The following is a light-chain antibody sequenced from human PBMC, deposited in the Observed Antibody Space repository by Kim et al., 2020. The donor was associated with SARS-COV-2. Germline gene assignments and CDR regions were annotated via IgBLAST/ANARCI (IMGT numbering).Light chain of an antibody. Sequence: SSELTQDPAVSVALGQTVSITCRGDSLKIYYATWYQQKPGQAPVLVIYGKNNRPSGIPDRFSGSSSLNTASLTITGAQAEDEADYYCNSRGNSGNHLVVF. CDR3: NSRGNSGNHLVV. J-gene: IGLJ1*01. CDR1: SLKIYY. V-gene: IGLV3-19*01. CDR2: GKN.